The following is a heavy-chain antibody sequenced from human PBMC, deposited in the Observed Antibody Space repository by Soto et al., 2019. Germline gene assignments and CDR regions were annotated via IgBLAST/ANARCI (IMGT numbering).Heavy chain of an antibody. Sequence: GSLRLSCAASGFTFSNAWMSWVRQAPGKGLEWVGRIKRKTDGGTTDYAAPVKGRFTISRDDSKNTLYLQMNSLKTEDTAVYYCTTTSLHCTNGVCTNYYYYGMDVWGQGTTVTVSS. D-gene: IGHD2-8*01. V-gene: IGHV3-15*01. J-gene: IGHJ6*02. CDR3: TTTSLHCTNGVCTNYYYYGMDV. CDR1: GFTFSNAW. CDR2: IKRKTDGGTT.